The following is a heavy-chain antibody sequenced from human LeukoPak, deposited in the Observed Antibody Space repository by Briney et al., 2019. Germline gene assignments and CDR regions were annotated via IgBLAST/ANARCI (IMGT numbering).Heavy chain of an antibody. Sequence: PGGSLRLSCAASGFTFNSYEMNWVRQAPGKGLEWISYISSSGSTIYYADSVKGRFTISRDNAKNSLYLQMNSLRAEDTAVYYCARGGYCSGGSCYSNAFNIWGQGTMVTVSS. J-gene: IGHJ3*02. CDR2: ISSSGSTI. D-gene: IGHD2-15*01. CDR3: ARGGYCSGGSCYSNAFNI. V-gene: IGHV3-48*03. CDR1: GFTFNSYE.